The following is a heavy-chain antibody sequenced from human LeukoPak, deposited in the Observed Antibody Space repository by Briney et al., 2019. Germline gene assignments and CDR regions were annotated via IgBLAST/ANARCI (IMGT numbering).Heavy chain of an antibody. CDR2: IGGTGTTT. CDR1: GFSFSIFA. V-gene: IGHV3-23*01. Sequence: GGSLRLSCAASGFSFSIFAISWVRQAPGKGLEWVSGIGGTGTTTYYADSVKSRFTISRDNSKNTVFLQLSSLSAEDTAVYYCARGRGGSGNYYFDYWGQGTLVIASS. D-gene: IGHD3-10*01. J-gene: IGHJ4*02. CDR3: ARGRGGSGNYYFDY.